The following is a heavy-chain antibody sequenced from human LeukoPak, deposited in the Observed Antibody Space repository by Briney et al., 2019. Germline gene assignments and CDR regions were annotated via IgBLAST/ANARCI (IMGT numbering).Heavy chain of an antibody. D-gene: IGHD6-13*01. J-gene: IGHJ4*02. V-gene: IGHV3-48*01. CDR2: IDSSTRTI. CDR3: ARVKGGIAAAGNYFDY. CDR1: GFIFSSYS. Sequence: GGSLRLSCAASGFIFSSYSMNWVRQAPGKGLEWISFIDSSTRTIFYADSVKGRITISRDNSKNTLHLQMNSLRTEDTAVYYCARVKGGIAAAGNYFDYWGQGTLVTVSS.